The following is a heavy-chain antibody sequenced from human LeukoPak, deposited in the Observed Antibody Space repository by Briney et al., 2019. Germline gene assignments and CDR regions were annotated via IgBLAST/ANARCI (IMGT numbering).Heavy chain of an antibody. CDR1: GFTLNNYA. D-gene: IGHD7-27*01. J-gene: IGHJ4*02. CDR3: ARGHWGLDS. V-gene: IGHV3-23*01. Sequence: PGGSLRLSCAASGFTLNNYAMSWVRQAPGKGLEWVLATSSSDAGTYHADSVKGRFTLSRDNARNSLYLQMNSLRAEDTAVYYCARGHWGLDSWGQGTLVSVSS. CDR2: TSSSDAGT.